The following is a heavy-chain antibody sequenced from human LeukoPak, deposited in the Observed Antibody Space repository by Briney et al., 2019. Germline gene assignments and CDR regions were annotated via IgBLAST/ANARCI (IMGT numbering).Heavy chain of an antibody. CDR2: INHSGST. J-gene: IGHJ4*02. V-gene: IGHV4-34*01. D-gene: IGHD3-16*01. CDR1: AGSFSGYY. Sequence: NTSETLSLTCAVYAGSFSGYYWSWLRQPPGKGLEWIGEINHSGSTSYNASLKSRVTISVDTSKNQFSLKLSSVTAADTAVYYCAILAGQLAFDYWGQGTLVTVSS. CDR3: AILAGQLAFDY.